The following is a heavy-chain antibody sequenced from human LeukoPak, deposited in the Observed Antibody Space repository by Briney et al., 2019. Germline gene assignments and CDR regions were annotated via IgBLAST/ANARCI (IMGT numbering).Heavy chain of an antibody. J-gene: IGHJ5*02. CDR3: AKVFYGAWGWFDP. CDR1: GVTFCSYA. V-gene: IGHV3-30*04. Sequence: VGSPRLSCAASGVTFCSYAMHWVRQSPGQGLEWVAVISYDGSNKDYADSVTGRFTISRDNSKNTLYLQMNSLRAEDTAVYYCAKVFYGAWGWFDPWGEGTLVTVSS. D-gene: IGHD4-17*01. CDR2: ISYDGSNK.